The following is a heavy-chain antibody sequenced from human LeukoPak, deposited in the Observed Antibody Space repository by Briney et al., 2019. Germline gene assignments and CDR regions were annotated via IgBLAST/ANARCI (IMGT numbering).Heavy chain of an antibody. J-gene: IGHJ6*02. Sequence: GESLKISCQGSGYSFTSYWIGWVRQMPGKGLEWMGIIYPGDSDTRYSPSFQGQVTISADKSISTAYLQWSSLKASDTAMYYCAKTKVGLRYFDWLPHYYYGMDVWGQGTTVTVSS. D-gene: IGHD3-9*01. CDR3: AKTKVGLRYFDWLPHYYYGMDV. V-gene: IGHV5-51*01. CDR1: GYSFTSYW. CDR2: IYPGDSDT.